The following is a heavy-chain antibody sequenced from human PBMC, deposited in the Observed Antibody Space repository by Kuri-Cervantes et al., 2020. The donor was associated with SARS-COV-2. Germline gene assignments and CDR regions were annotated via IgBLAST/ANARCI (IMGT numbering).Heavy chain of an antibody. D-gene: IGHD7-27*01. Sequence: ETLSLTCAASGFTFDDYGMSWVRQAPGKGLEWVSGINWNGGSAGYADSVKGRFTISRDNAKNSLYLQMNSLRAEDTAVYYCARDLRLGKSLDYWGQGTLVTVSS. V-gene: IGHV3-20*04. CDR2: INWNGGSA. CDR3: ARDLRLGKSLDY. CDR1: GFTFDDYG. J-gene: IGHJ4*02.